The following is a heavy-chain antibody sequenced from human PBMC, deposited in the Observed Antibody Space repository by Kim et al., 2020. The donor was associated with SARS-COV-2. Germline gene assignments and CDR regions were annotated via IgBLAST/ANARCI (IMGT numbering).Heavy chain of an antibody. CDR1: GGTFSSYA. V-gene: IGHV1-69*13. CDR3: AGGGGTYYYGSGSLHWFDP. Sequence: SVKVSCKASGGTFSSYAISWVRQAPGQGLEWMGGIIPIFGTANYAQKFQGRVTITADESTSTAYMELSSLRSEDTAVYYCAGGGGTYYYGSGSLHWFDPWGQGTLVTVSS. D-gene: IGHD3-10*01. CDR2: IIPIFGTA. J-gene: IGHJ5*02.